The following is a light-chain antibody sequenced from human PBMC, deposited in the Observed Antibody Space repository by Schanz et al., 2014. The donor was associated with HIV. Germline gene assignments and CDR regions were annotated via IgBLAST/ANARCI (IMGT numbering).Light chain of an antibody. CDR1: STDIGDDNY. CDR2: DVN. V-gene: IGLV2-14*03. Sequence: QSALAQPASMSASPGQSITISCVGSSTDIGDDNYVSWYQHHPGTAPKLLIYDVNIRPSGVSDRFAGSKSGNTASLTISGLQAEDEAVYYCSSYTSSSTPYVFGSGTKLTVL. CDR3: SSYTSSSTPYV. J-gene: IGLJ1*01.